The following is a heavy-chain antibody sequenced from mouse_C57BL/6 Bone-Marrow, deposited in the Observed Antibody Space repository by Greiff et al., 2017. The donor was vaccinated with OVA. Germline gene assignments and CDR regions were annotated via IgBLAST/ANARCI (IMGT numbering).Heavy chain of an antibody. Sequence: VQLQQSGPELVKPGASVKIPCKASGYTFTDYNMDWVKQSHGKSLEWIGDINPNNGGTIYNQKFKGKATLTVDKSSSTAYMELRSLTSEDTAVYYCARRTYSSRAMDYWGQGTSVTVSS. CDR3: ARRTYSSRAMDY. CDR2: INPNNGGT. V-gene: IGHV1-18*01. D-gene: IGHD2-10*01. J-gene: IGHJ4*01. CDR1: GYTFTDYN.